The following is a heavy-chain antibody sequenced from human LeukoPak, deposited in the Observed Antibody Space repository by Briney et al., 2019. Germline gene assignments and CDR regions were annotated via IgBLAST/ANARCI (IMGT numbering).Heavy chain of an antibody. D-gene: IGHD6-19*01. Sequence: SETLSLTCAVSGGSISSGSYSWTWIRQPPGKGLEWIGYLFYSGNTYYNPSLKSRVSISVDTSNNQFSLKLSSVTAADTAVYYCARDLIAVAGTIDYWGQGTLVTVSS. CDR2: LFYSGNT. V-gene: IGHV4-30-4*07. CDR1: GGSISSGSYS. J-gene: IGHJ4*02. CDR3: ARDLIAVAGTIDY.